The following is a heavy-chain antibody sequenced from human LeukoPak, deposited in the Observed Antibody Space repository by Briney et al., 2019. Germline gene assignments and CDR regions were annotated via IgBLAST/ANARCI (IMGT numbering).Heavy chain of an antibody. CDR3: AKRQGPNSGSYDYFDP. J-gene: IGHJ5*02. V-gene: IGHV4-4*09. D-gene: IGHD1-26*01. CDR2: IHSSGYT. Sequence: SETLSLTCTVSGGSISSYYWSWIRQPPGQGLEWIAYIHSSGYTNYNPSLKSRVTISVDTSKNEFSLKVTSVTAADTAVYYCAKRQGPNSGSYDYFDPWGQGTLVTVSS. CDR1: GGSISSYY.